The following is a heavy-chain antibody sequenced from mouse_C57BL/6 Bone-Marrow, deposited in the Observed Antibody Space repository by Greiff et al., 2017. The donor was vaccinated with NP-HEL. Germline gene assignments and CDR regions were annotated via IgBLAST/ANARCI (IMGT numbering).Heavy chain of an antibody. D-gene: IGHD1-1*01. Sequence: DVKLQESGGGLVKPGGSLKLSCAASGFTFSDYGMHWVRQAPEKGLEWVAYISSGSSTIYYADTVKGRFTISRDNAKNTLFLQMTSLRSEDTAMYYCARGYYYGSYYYAMDYWGQGTSVTVSS. J-gene: IGHJ4*01. CDR3: ARGYYYGSYYYAMDY. V-gene: IGHV5-17*01. CDR1: GFTFSDYG. CDR2: ISSGSSTI.